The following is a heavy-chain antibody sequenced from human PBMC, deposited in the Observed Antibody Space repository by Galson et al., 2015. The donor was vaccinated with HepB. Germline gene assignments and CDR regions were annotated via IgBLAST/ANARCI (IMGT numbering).Heavy chain of an antibody. J-gene: IGHJ5*02. CDR1: GFTFSSYS. Sequence: SLRLSCAASGFTFSSYSMNWVRQAPGKGLEWVSYISSSSSTIYYADSVKGRFTISRDNAKNSLYLQMNSLRAEDTAVYYCARGPATTIDWFDPWGQGTLVTVSS. D-gene: IGHD2-21*02. CDR3: ARGPATTIDWFDP. CDR2: ISSSSSTI. V-gene: IGHV3-48*01.